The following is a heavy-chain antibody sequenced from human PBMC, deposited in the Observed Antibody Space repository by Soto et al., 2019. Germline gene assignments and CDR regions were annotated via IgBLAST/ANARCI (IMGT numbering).Heavy chain of an antibody. V-gene: IGHV3-23*01. J-gene: IGHJ6*02. CDR2: ISGSGGST. D-gene: IGHD6-13*01. CDR3: AKPEAPTAATYYAMDV. CDR1: GFTFSNYA. Sequence: GGSLRLSCAASGFTFSNYAMNWVRQAPGKGLEWVSAISGSGGSTFYADSVKGRFTISRDNSKNTLYLQMNSLRAEDAAVYYCAKPEAPTAATYYAMDVWGQGTTVTVSS.